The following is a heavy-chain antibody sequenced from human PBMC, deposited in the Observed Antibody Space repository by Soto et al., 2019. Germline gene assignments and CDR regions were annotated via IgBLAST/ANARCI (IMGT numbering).Heavy chain of an antibody. J-gene: IGHJ5*02. CDR2: ISAYNGNT. V-gene: IGHV1-18*04. Sequence: VASVKVSCKASGYTFTSYGISWVRQAPGQGLEWMGWISAYNGNTNYAQKLQGRVTMTTDTSTSTAYMELRSLRSDDTAVYYCARGGSHCSGGSCYSFIWFDPWGQGTLVTVSS. CDR1: GYTFTSYG. D-gene: IGHD2-15*01. CDR3: ARGGSHCSGGSCYSFIWFDP.